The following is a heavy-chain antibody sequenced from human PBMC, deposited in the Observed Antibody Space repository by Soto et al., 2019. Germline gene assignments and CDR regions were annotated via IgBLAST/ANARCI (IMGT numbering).Heavy chain of an antibody. D-gene: IGHD3-10*01. CDR2: INTDGTGT. CDR1: GFAFSSDW. V-gene: IGHV3-74*01. J-gene: IGHJ4*02. CDR3: ARELSTIVRAYN. Sequence: GGSLRLSCAASGFAFSSDWLHWVRQPPGKGLEWVSRINTDGTGTSYADSVKGRFTISRDNAKSSVYLQMDSLRAEDTAIYYCARELSTIVRAYNWGQGTQVTVSS.